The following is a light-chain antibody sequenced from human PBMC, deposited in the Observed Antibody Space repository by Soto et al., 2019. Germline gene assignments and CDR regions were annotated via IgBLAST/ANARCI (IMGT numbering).Light chain of an antibody. CDR2: DNN. J-gene: IGLJ2*01. CDR3: GTWGTSLSAVV. Sequence: QSALTQPRSVSAAPGQKVTISCSGSSSNIGNNYVSWYQQLPGTAPKVLIYDNNQRPSGIPDRFSGSKSGTSATLGITGLQTGDEADYYCGTWGTSLSAVVFGGGTKVTV. CDR1: SSNIGNNY. V-gene: IGLV1-51*01.